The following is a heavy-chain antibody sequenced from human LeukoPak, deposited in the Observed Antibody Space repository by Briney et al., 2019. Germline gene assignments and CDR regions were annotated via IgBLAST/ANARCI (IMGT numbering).Heavy chain of an antibody. J-gene: IGHJ4*02. D-gene: IGHD5-12*01. CDR1: GFTFSSYH. CDR2: ISGSGGST. Sequence: SGGSLRLSCVVSGFTFSSYHMNWVRQAPGKGLEWVSAISGSGGSTYYADSVKGRFTISRDNSKNTLYLQMDSLRAEDTAVYYCAKSATPWLPPFPYWGQGTLVTVSS. V-gene: IGHV3-23*01. CDR3: AKSATPWLPPFPY.